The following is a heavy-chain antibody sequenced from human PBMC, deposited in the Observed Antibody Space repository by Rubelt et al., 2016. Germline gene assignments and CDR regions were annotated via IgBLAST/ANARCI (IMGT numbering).Heavy chain of an antibody. CDR2: IYYSGST. Sequence: QVQLQESGPGLVKPSETLSLTCTVSGGSISSYYWSWIRQPPGKGLEWIGYIYYSGSTNYNPSLKSRVTISVDTSKNQFSLKLSSVTAADTAVYYCARSAWIPHYFAYWGQGTLVTVSS. V-gene: IGHV4-59*01. CDR1: GGSISSYY. D-gene: IGHD5-12*01. CDR3: ARSAWIPHYFAY. J-gene: IGHJ4*02.